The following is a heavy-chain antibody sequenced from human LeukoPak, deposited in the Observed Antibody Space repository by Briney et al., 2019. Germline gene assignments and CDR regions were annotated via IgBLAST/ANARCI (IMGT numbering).Heavy chain of an antibody. CDR1: GGSFSGYY. Sequence: SETLSLTCAVYGGSFSGYYWSRIRQPPGKGLEWIGEINHSGSTNYNPSLKSRVTISVDTSKNQFSLKLSSVTAADTAVYYCARARPYYYDSSGYYYVPFFDYWGQGTLVTVSS. J-gene: IGHJ4*02. V-gene: IGHV4-34*01. D-gene: IGHD3-22*01. CDR2: INHSGST. CDR3: ARARPYYYDSSGYYYVPFFDY.